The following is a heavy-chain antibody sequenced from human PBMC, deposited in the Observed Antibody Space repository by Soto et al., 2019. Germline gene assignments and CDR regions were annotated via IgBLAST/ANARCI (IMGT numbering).Heavy chain of an antibody. J-gene: IGHJ4*02. Sequence: QVQLQESGPGLVKPSETLSLTCTVSGGSISSYYWSWIRQPPGKGLEWIGYIYYSGSTNYNPSLKSRVTISVDTSKNQFSLKLSAVTAADTAVYYCARHEPLSSGWYWGVDYWGQGTLVTVSS. CDR2: IYYSGST. CDR1: GGSISSYY. D-gene: IGHD6-19*01. CDR3: ARHEPLSSGWYWGVDY. V-gene: IGHV4-59*08.